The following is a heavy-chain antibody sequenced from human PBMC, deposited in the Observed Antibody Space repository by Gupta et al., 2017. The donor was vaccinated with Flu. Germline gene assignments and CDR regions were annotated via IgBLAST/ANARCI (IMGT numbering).Heavy chain of an antibody. CDR2: ISSSMITK. D-gene: IGHD4-17*01. CDR3: VRLYGAHFDY. V-gene: IGHV3-48*02. Sequence: ISSSMITKYYADSVKGRFTSSRDNAKNSLYLQMNSLRDEDTAVYYCVRLYGAHFDYWGQGTLVTVSS. J-gene: IGHJ4*02.